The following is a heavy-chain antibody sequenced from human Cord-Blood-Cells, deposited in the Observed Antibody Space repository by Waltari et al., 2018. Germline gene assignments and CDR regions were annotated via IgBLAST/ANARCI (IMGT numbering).Heavy chain of an antibody. J-gene: IGHJ4*02. Sequence: QVQLVESGGGVVQPGRSLRLSCAASGFTFSSYAMHWVRQAPGKGVEWVAVISDDGSNKYYADSVKGRFTISRDNSKNTLYLQMNSLRAEDTAVYYCAREVTYYFDYWGQGTLVTVSS. D-gene: IGHD3-16*01. CDR3: AREVTYYFDY. CDR2: ISDDGSNK. CDR1: GFTFSSYA. V-gene: IGHV3-30*04.